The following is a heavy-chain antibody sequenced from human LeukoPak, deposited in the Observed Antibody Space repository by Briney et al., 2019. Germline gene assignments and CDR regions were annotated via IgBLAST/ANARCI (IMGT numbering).Heavy chain of an antibody. D-gene: IGHD3-3*01. Sequence: PSETLSLTCAVSGYSISSGYYWGWIRQPPGKGLEWIGSIYHSGSTNYNPSLKSRVTISVDTSKNQFSLRLSSVTAADTAVYYCARAGRIFGVVTKGRYMDVWGKGTTVTVSS. CDR3: ARAGRIFGVVTKGRYMDV. V-gene: IGHV4-38-2*01. CDR1: GYSISSGYY. J-gene: IGHJ6*03. CDR2: IYHSGST.